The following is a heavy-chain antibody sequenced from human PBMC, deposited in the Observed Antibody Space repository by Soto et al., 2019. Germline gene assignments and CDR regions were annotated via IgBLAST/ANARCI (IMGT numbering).Heavy chain of an antibody. Sequence: ASVKVSCKASGYTFTSYVMHWVRQAPGQRLEWMGWINAGNGNTKYSQKFQGRVTITRDTSASTAYMELSSLRSEDTAVYYCASEAIAAAAVYGMDFWGPGTMVTVSS. CDR3: ASEAIAAAAVYGMDF. V-gene: IGHV1-3*01. D-gene: IGHD6-13*01. CDR1: GYTFTSYV. J-gene: IGHJ6*02. CDR2: INAGNGNT.